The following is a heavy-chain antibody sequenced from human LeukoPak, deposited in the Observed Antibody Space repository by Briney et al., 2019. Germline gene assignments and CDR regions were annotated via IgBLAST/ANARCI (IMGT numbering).Heavy chain of an antibody. D-gene: IGHD4-11*01. CDR2: ISGSSRTM. V-gene: IGHV3-48*01. CDR3: ARTAYSNYEFDY. CDR1: GFTFSTHS. J-gene: IGHJ4*02. Sequence: PGGSLRLSCAASGFTFSTHSMDWVRQAPGKGLEWVSHISGSSRTMFYADSVKGRFTISRDNAKNSLYLQMNSLRAEDTAVYYCARTAYSNYEFDYWGQGTLVTVSS.